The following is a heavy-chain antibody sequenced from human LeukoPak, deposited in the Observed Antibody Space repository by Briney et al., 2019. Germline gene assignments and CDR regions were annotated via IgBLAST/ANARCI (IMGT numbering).Heavy chain of an antibody. CDR1: GFTFSSYA. CDR2: ITSSGGAT. V-gene: IGHV3-23*01. CDR3: AKDSYYYYIDV. Sequence: GGSLRLSCAASGFTFSSYAMNWVRQAPVKGLEWVSGITSSGGATFYADSVKGRFTISRDNSKNTLYLQMNSLRTEDTAVYYCAKDSYYYYIDVWGKGTTVTVSS. J-gene: IGHJ6*03.